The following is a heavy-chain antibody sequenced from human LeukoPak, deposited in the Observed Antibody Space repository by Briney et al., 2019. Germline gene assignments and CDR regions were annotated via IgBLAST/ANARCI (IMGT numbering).Heavy chain of an antibody. D-gene: IGHD5-18*01. CDR1: GFTFSSYG. Sequence: GRSLRLSCAASGFTFSSYGMHWVRQAPGKGLEWVAVISYDGSNKYYADSVKGRFTISRDNSKNTLYLQMNSLRAEDTAVYYCAKDLLGYSYGSSWFDPWGQGTLVTVSS. CDR3: AKDLLGYSYGSSWFDP. V-gene: IGHV3-30*18. J-gene: IGHJ5*02. CDR2: ISYDGSNK.